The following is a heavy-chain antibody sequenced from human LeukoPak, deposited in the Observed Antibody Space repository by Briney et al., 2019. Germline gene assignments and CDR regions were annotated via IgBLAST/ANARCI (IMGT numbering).Heavy chain of an antibody. Sequence: GGSLRLSCAASGFTFSSYWMSWVRQAPEKGLEWVANIKQDGTEKYYVDSVRGRFTISRDNAKNSLYLQMNSLRAEDTAMYYCASPSGYSSGWNPFDHWGQGTLVTVSS. V-gene: IGHV3-7*01. CDR1: GFTFSSYW. CDR3: ASPSGYSSGWNPFDH. CDR2: IKQDGTEK. D-gene: IGHD6-19*01. J-gene: IGHJ4*02.